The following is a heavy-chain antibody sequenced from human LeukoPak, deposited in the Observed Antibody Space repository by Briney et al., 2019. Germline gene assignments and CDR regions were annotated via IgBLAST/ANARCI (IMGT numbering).Heavy chain of an antibody. Sequence: ASVKVSCKASGYTFTGYYMHWVRQAPGQGLEWMGRINPNSGGTNYAQKFQGRVTMTGDTSISTAYMELSRLRSDDTAVYYCAREGRYCSGGSCYSFAFDIWGQGTMVTVSS. CDR3: AREGRYCSGGSCYSFAFDI. CDR1: GYTFTGYY. V-gene: IGHV1-2*06. D-gene: IGHD2-15*01. J-gene: IGHJ3*02. CDR2: INPNSGGT.